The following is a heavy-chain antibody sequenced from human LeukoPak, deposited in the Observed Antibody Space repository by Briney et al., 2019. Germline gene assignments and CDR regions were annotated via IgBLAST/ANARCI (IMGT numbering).Heavy chain of an antibody. CDR2: FDLEDGET. V-gene: IGHV1-24*01. J-gene: IGHJ6*02. D-gene: IGHD3-10*01. CDR1: GYTLTELS. Sequence: ASVTVCCKVSGYTLTELSMHWVRQAPGKGLEWMGGFDLEDGETIYAQKFQGRVTMTEDTSTDTAYMELSSLRSEDTAVYYCAAGYGSGSYSTHYYYYGMDVWGQGTTVTVSS. CDR3: AAGYGSGSYSTHYYYYGMDV.